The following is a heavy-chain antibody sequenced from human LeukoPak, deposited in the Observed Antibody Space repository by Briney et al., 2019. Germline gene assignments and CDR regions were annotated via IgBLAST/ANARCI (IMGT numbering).Heavy chain of an antibody. V-gene: IGHV4-59*08. Sequence: SETLSLTCTVSGGSISSYYWSWTRQPPGKGLEWIGYIYYSGSTNYNPSLKSRVTISVDTSKNQFSLKLSSVTAADTAVYYCARHTAVAGRRGWFDPWGQGTLVTVSS. J-gene: IGHJ5*02. CDR3: ARHTAVAGRRGWFDP. D-gene: IGHD6-19*01. CDR1: GGSISSYY. CDR2: IYYSGST.